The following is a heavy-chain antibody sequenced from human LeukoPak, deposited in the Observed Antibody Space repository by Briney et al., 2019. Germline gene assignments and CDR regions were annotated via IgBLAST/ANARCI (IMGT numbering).Heavy chain of an antibody. CDR3: AKDGIAVAGGMDV. CDR1: GFTFSSYG. D-gene: IGHD6-19*01. J-gene: IGHJ6*02. Sequence: QPGRSLRLSCAASGFTFSSYGMHWVRQAPGKGLEWVAVISYDGSNKYYADSVKGRFTISRDNSKNTLYLQMNSLRAEDTAVYYCAKDGIAVAGGMDVWGQGTTVTVSS. CDR2: ISYDGSNK. V-gene: IGHV3-30*18.